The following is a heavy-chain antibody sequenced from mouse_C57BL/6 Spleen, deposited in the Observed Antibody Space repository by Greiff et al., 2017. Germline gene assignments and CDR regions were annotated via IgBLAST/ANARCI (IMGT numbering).Heavy chain of an antibody. CDR1: GYTFTSYT. CDR2: INPSSGYT. D-gene: IGHD2-1*01. J-gene: IGHJ2*01. CDR3: ARFGNQGDYFDY. Sequence: QVQLQQSGAELARPGASVKMSCKASGYTFTSYTMHWVKQRPGQGLEWIGYINPSSGYTKYNQKFKDKATLTADKSSSTAYMQLSSLTSEDSAVYYCARFGNQGDYFDYWGQGTTLTVSS. V-gene: IGHV1-4*01.